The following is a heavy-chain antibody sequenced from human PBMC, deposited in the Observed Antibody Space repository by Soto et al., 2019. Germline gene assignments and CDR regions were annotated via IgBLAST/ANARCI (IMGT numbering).Heavy chain of an antibody. Sequence: ASVQVSCNASGNILSASYIHWVRQAPGQGLEWPGWINPHSGATNYAQKFLGRVTMSADTSARTAYMDLARLKSDDTAVYYCVRNNGRGSSHGFD. CDR2: INPHSGAT. CDR3: VRNNGRGSSHGFD. D-gene: IGHD3-10*01. J-gene: IGHJ5*01. CDR1: GNILSASY. V-gene: IGHV1-2*02.